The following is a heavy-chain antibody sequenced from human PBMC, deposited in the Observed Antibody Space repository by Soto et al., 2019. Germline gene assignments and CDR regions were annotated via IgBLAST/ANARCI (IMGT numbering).Heavy chain of an antibody. CDR2: ISGSGGNA. J-gene: IGHJ4*02. D-gene: IGHD3-3*01. CDR3: VREKYLLAEGLAPLYYFDY. V-gene: IGHV3-23*01. Sequence: PGGSLRLSCAASGFTFNSYAMNWVRQAPGKGLEWVSAISGSGGNAYYADSVKGRFTISTDSSKNTLYLQMNSLRTEDTAVYYCVREKYLLAEGLAPLYYFDYWGQGTLVTVS. CDR1: GFTFNSYA.